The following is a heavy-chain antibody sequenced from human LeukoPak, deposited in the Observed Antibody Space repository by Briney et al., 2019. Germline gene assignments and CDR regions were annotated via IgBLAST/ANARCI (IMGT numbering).Heavy chain of an antibody. CDR1: GGSIGSLY. CDR3: ARDPWGKASFDI. V-gene: IGHV4-59*11. Sequence: SETLSLTCTVSGGSIGSLYWSWIRQPPGKGLEWIGYVYYAGNTNSSPSLRSRVTISVDTSKNHFSLKLTSVTAADTAVYYCARDPWGKASFDIWGQGTMVTVSS. CDR2: VYYAGNT. D-gene: IGHD3-16*01. J-gene: IGHJ3*02.